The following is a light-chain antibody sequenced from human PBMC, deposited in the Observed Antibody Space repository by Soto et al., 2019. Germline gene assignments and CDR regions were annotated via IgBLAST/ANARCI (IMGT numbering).Light chain of an antibody. J-gene: IGKJ1*01. CDR3: QQFSHYPRT. V-gene: IGKV1D-13*01. CDR2: DAS. Sequence: AIQLTQSPSSLSASVGDRVTITCRASQGISTALAWYQQKPGQTPKLLLYDASSLESGVPTRFSGRGSGTDFALAIANLQPEDFATYYCQQFSHYPRTFGQGTKV. CDR1: QGISTA.